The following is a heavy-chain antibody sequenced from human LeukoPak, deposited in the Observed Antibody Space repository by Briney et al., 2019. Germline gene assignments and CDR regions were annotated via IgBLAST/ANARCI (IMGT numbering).Heavy chain of an antibody. CDR2: IACDGSRA. V-gene: IGHV3-9*01. CDR3: EKDGGTVQRGGSWGMDV. D-gene: IGHD3-16*01. CDR1: GFTFGGFA. J-gene: IGHJ6*02. Sequence: PGRSLRLSCVASGFTFGGFAMHWVRQAPGKGLEWVSGIACDGSRAAYADSVKGRFNISRDNAKNTLYLQMNSLRAEDTPFYYCEKDGGTVQRGGSWGMDVWGQGTTVTVSS.